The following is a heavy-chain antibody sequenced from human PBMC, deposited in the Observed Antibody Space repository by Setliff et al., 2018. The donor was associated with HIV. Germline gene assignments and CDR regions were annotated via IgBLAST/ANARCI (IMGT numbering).Heavy chain of an antibody. CDR1: GGSINNYY. CDR2: IYSSGNT. D-gene: IGHD3-9*01. J-gene: IGHJ3*02. Sequence: SETLSLTCTVSGGSINNYYWNWIRQPPGKGLEWIGYIYSSGNTDYNPSLKSRVTISVDTSKNQFSMQMTSVTAADTAVYYCARQSCLATGCPRRAVDIWGQGTMVTVSS. V-gene: IGHV4-59*08. CDR3: ARQSCLATGCPRRAVDI.